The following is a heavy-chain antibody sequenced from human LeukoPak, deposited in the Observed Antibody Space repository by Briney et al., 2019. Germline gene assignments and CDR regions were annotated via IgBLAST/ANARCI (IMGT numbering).Heavy chain of an antibody. D-gene: IGHD5-24*01. Sequence: PGRSLRLSCAASGFTFSSYATHWVRQAPGKGLEWVANIKQDGSEKYYVDSVKGRFTISRDNAKNSLYLQMNSLRAEDTAVYYCARDRKRDGYNYGYYYYYYMDVWGKGTTVTVSS. CDR2: IKQDGSEK. CDR3: ARDRKRDGYNYGYYYYYYMDV. J-gene: IGHJ6*03. V-gene: IGHV3-7*01. CDR1: GFTFSSYA.